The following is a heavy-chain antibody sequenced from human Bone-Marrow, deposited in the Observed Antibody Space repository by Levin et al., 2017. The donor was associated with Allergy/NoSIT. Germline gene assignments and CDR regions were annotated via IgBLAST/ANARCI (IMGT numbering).Heavy chain of an antibody. CDR3: ASFEDGYNPPY. CDR1: GGSFSGYY. J-gene: IGHJ4*02. D-gene: IGHD5-24*01. Sequence: GSLRLSCAVYGGSFSGYYWSWIRQPPGKGLEWIGEINHSGSTNYNPSLKSRVTISVDTSKNQFSLKLSSVTAADTAVYYCASFEDGYNPPYWGQGTLVTVSS. V-gene: IGHV4-34*01. CDR2: INHSGST.